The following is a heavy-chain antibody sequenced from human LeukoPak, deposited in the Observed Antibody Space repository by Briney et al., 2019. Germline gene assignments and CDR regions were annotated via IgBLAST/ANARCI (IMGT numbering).Heavy chain of an antibody. CDR2: ISSSGGST. J-gene: IGHJ4*02. CDR3: AKDLVTESLDY. Sequence: GVLRLSCAASGFTFSSYAMTWVRQAPGKGLEWVSSISSSGGSTYYADSVRGRFTISRDNSKNTLYLQMNSLRAEDTAIYYCAKDLVTESLDYWGQGTLVTVSS. V-gene: IGHV3-23*01. D-gene: IGHD3-16*01. CDR1: GFTFSSYA.